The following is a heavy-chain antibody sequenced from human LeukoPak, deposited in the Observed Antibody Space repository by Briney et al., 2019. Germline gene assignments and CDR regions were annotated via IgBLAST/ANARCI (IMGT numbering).Heavy chain of an antibody. Sequence: GESLKISCKGSGYSFISYWIGWVRQMPGKGLEWMGIIYPGDSDTRYSPSFQGQVTISADKSISTAYLQWSSLKASDTAIYYCARHHPTALPGRGWFDPWGQGTLVTVSS. CDR1: GYSFISYW. CDR2: IYPGDSDT. CDR3: ARHHPTALPGRGWFDP. J-gene: IGHJ5*02. V-gene: IGHV5-51*01. D-gene: IGHD1-26*01.